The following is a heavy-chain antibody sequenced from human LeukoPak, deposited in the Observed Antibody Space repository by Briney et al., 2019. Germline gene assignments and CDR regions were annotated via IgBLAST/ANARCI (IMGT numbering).Heavy chain of an antibody. Sequence: PGGSLRLSCAASGFTYSSYGMHWVRQAPGKGLEWVAVISYDGSNKYYADSVKGRFTISRDNSKNTLYLQMNSLRAEDTAVYYCAVSQKLDYCSSTSSYYPLDYWGQGTLVIVSS. D-gene: IGHD2-2*01. CDR1: GFTYSSYG. CDR3: AVSQKLDYCSSTSSYYPLDY. CDR2: ISYDGSNK. J-gene: IGHJ4*02. V-gene: IGHV3-30*03.